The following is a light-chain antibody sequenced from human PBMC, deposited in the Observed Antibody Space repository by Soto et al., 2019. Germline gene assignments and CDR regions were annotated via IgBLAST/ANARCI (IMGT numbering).Light chain of an antibody. Sequence: QSVLTQSSSASASLGSSVKLTCTLSSGHSSYIIAWHQQQPGKAPRYLMKLEGSGSYNKGSGVPDRFSGSSSGADRYLTISNLQSEDEADYYCETWDSNTRVFGGGPRSPS. V-gene: IGLV4-60*03. J-gene: IGLJ2*01. CDR1: SGHSSYI. CDR2: LEGSGSY. CDR3: ETWDSNTRV.